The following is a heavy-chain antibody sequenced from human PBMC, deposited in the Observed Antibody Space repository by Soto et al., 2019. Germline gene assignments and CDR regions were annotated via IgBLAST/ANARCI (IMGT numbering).Heavy chain of an antibody. D-gene: IGHD3-16*01. CDR3: AAVAPRKLTFPFYGVDV. Sequence: QVRLQESGPGLVKSSQTLSLTCPVSGGSINSADYYWSWIRQPPGKGLEWIGYIYHSGSIYYNPSLRSRLTISVDTSKNQFSLKLSSVTAVDTAVYYCAAVAPRKLTFPFYGVDVWGQGTTVTVSS. CDR2: IYHSGSI. CDR1: GGSINSADYY. V-gene: IGHV4-30-4*01. J-gene: IGHJ6*02.